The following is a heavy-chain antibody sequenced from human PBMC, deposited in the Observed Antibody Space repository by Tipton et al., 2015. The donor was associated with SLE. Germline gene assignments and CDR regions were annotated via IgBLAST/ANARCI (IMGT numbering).Heavy chain of an antibody. V-gene: IGHV4-59*01. CDR2: IYYSGST. CDR1: GGSISSYY. CDR3: GSAPRGYYMDV. J-gene: IGHJ6*03. Sequence: TLSLTCTVSGGSISSYYWSWIRQPPGKGLEWIGYIYYSGSTNYNPSLEGRVTISVDTSKNQFSLKVSSVTAADTAVYYCGSAPRGYYMDVWGKGTTVTVSS. D-gene: IGHD3-16*01.